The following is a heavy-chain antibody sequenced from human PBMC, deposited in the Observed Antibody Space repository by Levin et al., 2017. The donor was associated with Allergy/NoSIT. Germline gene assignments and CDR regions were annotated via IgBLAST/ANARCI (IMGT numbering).Heavy chain of an antibody. J-gene: IGHJ5*02. V-gene: IGHV3-23*01. D-gene: IGHD2-2*01. CDR1: GFTFSSYA. CDR2: ISGSGGST. Sequence: GGSLRLSCAASGFTFSSYAMSWVRQAPGKGLEWVSAISGSGGSTYYADSVKGRFTISRDNSKNTLYLQMNSLRAEDTAVYYCAKGGEDIVVVPVSNWFDPWGQGTLVTVSS. CDR3: AKGGEDIVVVPVSNWFDP.